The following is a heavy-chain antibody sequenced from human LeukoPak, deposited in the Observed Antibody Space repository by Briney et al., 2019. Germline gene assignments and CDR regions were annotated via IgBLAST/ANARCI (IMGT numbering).Heavy chain of an antibody. CDR2: INPSGGST. V-gene: IGHV1-46*01. J-gene: IGHJ5*02. CDR3: ARGGTYYYDSSGYRAWFDP. D-gene: IGHD3-22*01. Sequence: ASVKVSCKASGYTFTSYYMHWVRQAPGQGLEWMGIINPSGGSTSYAQKFQGRVTMTRDTSISTAYMELSRLRSEDTAVYYYARGGTYYYDSSGYRAWFDPWGQGTLVTVSS. CDR1: GYTFTSYY.